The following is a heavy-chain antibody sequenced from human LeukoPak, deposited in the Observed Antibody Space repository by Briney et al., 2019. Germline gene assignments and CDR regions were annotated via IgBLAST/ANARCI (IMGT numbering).Heavy chain of an antibody. Sequence: PGGSLRLSCAASGFTFSTYAMTWVRQAPGKGLEWVSAIGTSAGDTYYADSVKGRFTVSRDNSKNTLYLQMSSLRAEDTVVYYCAKYRLSGRRDYDYWGQGILVTVSS. CDR3: AKYRLSGRRDYDY. D-gene: IGHD3-16*02. CDR2: IGTSAGDT. J-gene: IGHJ4*02. V-gene: IGHV3-23*01. CDR1: GFTFSTYA.